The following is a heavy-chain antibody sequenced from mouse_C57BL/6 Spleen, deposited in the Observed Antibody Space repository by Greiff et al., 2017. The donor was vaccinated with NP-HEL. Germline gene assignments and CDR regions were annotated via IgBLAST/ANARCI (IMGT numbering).Heavy chain of an antibody. J-gene: IGHJ2*01. V-gene: IGHV1-7*01. D-gene: IGHD2-3*01. CDR1: GYTFTSYW. Sequence: QVQLKQSGAELAKPGASVKLSCKASGYTFTSYWMHWVKQRPGQGLEWIGYINPSSGYTKYNQKFKDKATLTADKSSRTAYMQLSSLTYEDSAVYCCTGSWDGYYDYWGQGTTLTVSS. CDR3: TGSWDGYYDY. CDR2: INPSSGYT.